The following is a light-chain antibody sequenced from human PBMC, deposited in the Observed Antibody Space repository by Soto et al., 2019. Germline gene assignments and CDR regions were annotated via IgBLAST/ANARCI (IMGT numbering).Light chain of an antibody. V-gene: IGKV1-5*03. CDR3: QQLNSYPLT. CDR1: QTISSW. J-gene: IGKJ5*01. CDR2: KAS. Sequence: DIQMTQSPSTLSGSVGDRVTITCRASQTISSWFAWYQQKPWKAPKLLIYKASTLKSGVPSRFSGSGSGTEFTLTISSLQPDDFATYYCQQLNSYPLTFGGGTRLEIK.